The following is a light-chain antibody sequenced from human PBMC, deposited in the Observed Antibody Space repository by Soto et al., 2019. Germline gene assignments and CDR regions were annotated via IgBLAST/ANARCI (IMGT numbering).Light chain of an antibody. V-gene: IGKV1-5*03. CDR3: QHMRT. Sequence: DIQMTQSPSTLSASVGDRVTITCRASQSISSLLSWYQHKPGKAPTLLINKASSLESGVRSRFSGSGSGTEFTLTISSLQPDDFGSYYCQHMRTFGQGTKVDIK. J-gene: IGKJ1*01. CDR1: QSISSL. CDR2: KAS.